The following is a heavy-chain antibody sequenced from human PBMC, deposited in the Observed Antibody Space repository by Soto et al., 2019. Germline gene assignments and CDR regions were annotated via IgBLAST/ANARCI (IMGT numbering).Heavy chain of an antibody. CDR3: ARDRRAARYGSSWHAVFDT. D-gene: IGHD6-13*01. CDR2: ISPTIGTA. J-gene: IGHJ3*02. V-gene: IGHV1-69*06. Sequence: QVQLVQSGAEVKNPGSSVKVSCKASGGTFSSYAISWVREAPGQGLEWMEGISPTIGTANYAKQFQVRATIIADKPTRTAYKELSSMRSGDTAVYYCARDRRAARYGSSWHAVFDTLGQGTMGPVSS. CDR1: GGTFSSYA.